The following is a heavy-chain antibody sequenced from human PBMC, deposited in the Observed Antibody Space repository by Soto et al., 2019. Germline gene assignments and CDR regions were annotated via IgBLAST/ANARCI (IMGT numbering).Heavy chain of an antibody. CDR2: IIPIFGTA. D-gene: IGHD3-10*01. V-gene: IGHV1-69*13. Sequence: SVKVSCKASGGTFSSYAISWVRQAPGQGLEWMGGIIPIFGTANYAQKFQGRVTITADESTSTAYMELSSLRSEDTAVYYCARGDYGSGSYYNVGYYYGMDVWGQGTTVTV. CDR3: ARGDYGSGSYYNVGYYYGMDV. CDR1: GGTFSSYA. J-gene: IGHJ6*02.